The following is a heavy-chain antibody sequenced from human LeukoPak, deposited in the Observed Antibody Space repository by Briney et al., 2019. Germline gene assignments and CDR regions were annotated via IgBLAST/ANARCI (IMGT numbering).Heavy chain of an antibody. CDR1: GFTFSSYA. CDR2: ISGSGGST. Sequence: LAGGSLRLSCAASGFTFSSYAMSWVRQAPGKGLEWVSAISGSGGSTYYADSVKGRFTISRDNSKNTLYLQMNSLRGEDTAVYYCAKDPPIAGAGNDYWGRGTLVTVSS. J-gene: IGHJ4*02. V-gene: IGHV3-23*01. CDR3: AKDPPIAGAGNDY. D-gene: IGHD6-19*01.